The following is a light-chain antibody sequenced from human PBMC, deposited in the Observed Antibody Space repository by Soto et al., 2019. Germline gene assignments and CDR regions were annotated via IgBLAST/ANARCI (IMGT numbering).Light chain of an antibody. CDR1: SGSIANNY. V-gene: IGLV6-57*04. J-gene: IGLJ2*01. CDR2: ENK. CDR3: QSYDADFVI. Sequence: NFMLTQPRSVSESLGKTVTISCTRSSGSIANNYVQWYQQRPGSAPTTVIYENKLRPSGGPGRFSGSTDASSNSASLTIPGLQTEDEADYYCQSYDADFVIFGGGTKLTVL.